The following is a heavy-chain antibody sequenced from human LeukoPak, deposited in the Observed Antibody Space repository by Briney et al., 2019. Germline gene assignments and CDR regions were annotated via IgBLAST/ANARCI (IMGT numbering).Heavy chain of an antibody. J-gene: IGHJ4*02. V-gene: IGHV3-9*01. D-gene: IGHD2-8*02. CDR1: GFTFDDYA. CDR2: ISWNSDSI. Sequence: GGSLRLSCAASGFTFDDYAMHWVRQAPGKGLEWVSGISWNSDSIGYADSVEGRFTISRDNSKNTLYLQMNSLRAEGTAVYYCSKGKTGVVLYYFDYWGQGTLVTVSS. CDR3: SKGKTGVVLYYFDY.